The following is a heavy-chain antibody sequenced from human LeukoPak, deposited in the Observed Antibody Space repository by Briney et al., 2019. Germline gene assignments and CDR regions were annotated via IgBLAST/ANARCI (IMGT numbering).Heavy chain of an antibody. D-gene: IGHD6-25*01. CDR3: ARQVGYLYYYYMDV. V-gene: IGHV4-4*02. CDR2: IYHSGST. Sequence: SETLSLTCAVSGGSISSSNWWSWVRQPPGKGLEWIGEIYHSGSTNYNPSLKSRVTISVDKSKNQFSLKLSSVTAADTAVYYCARQVGYLYYYYMDVWGKGTTVTISS. J-gene: IGHJ6*03. CDR1: GGSISSSNW.